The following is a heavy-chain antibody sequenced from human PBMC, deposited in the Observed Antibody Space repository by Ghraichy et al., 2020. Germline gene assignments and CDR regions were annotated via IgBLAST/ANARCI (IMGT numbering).Heavy chain of an antibody. CDR3: ARDRYDSSGYYQRLFDY. V-gene: IGHV1-69*13. CDR1: GGTFSSYA. CDR2: IIPIFGTA. D-gene: IGHD3-22*01. Sequence: SVKVSCKASGGTFSSYAISWVRQAPGQGLEWMGGIIPIFGTANYAQKFQGRVTITADESTSTAYMELSSLRSEDTAVYYCARDRYDSSGYYQRLFDYWGQGTLVTVSS. J-gene: IGHJ4*02.